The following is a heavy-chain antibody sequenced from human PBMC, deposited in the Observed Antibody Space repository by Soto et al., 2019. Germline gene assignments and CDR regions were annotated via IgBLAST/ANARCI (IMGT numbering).Heavy chain of an antibody. D-gene: IGHD6-19*01. Sequence: QVQLVESGGGVVQPGRSLRLSCAASGFTFSSYGMHWVRQAPGKGLEWVAVIWYDGSNKYYADSVKGRFTISRDNSKNTMYLQMNSLRAEDTAVYYCARVTSYSSGWRTTRDYYYYGMDVWGQGTTVTVS. CDR1: GFTFSSYG. V-gene: IGHV3-33*01. J-gene: IGHJ6*02. CDR2: IWYDGSNK. CDR3: ARVTSYSSGWRTTRDYYYYGMDV.